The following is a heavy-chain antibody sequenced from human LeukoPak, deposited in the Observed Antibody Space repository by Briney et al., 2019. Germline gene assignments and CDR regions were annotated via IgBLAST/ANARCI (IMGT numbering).Heavy chain of an antibody. J-gene: IGHJ4*02. Sequence: PGGSLRLSCAASGFTFSSYAMHWVRQAPGKGLEWVAVISYDGSNKYYADSVKGRFTISRDNSKNTLYLQMNSLRAEDTAVYYCARSHLRWLDYWGQGTLVTVSS. CDR3: ARSHLRWLDY. D-gene: IGHD4-23*01. CDR1: GFTFSSYA. CDR2: ISYDGSNK. V-gene: IGHV3-30*04.